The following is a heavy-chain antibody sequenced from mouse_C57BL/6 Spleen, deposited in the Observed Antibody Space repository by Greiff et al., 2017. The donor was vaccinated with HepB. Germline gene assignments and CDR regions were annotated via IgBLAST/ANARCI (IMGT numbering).Heavy chain of an antibody. CDR2: IYPRSGNT. Sequence: VHLVESGAELARPGASVKLSCKASGYTFTSYGISWVKQRTGQGLEWIGEIYPRSGNTYYNEKFKGKATLTADKSSSTAYMELRSLTSEDSAVYFCAREAVYYGSLFDYWGQGTTLTVSS. CDR3: AREAVYYGSLFDY. V-gene: IGHV1-81*01. CDR1: GYTFTSYG. D-gene: IGHD2-1*01. J-gene: IGHJ2*01.